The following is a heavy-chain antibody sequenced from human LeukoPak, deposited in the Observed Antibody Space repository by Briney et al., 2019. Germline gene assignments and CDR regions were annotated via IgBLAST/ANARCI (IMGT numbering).Heavy chain of an antibody. Sequence: ASVKVSCKASGYTLTGYYMHWVRQAPGQGLEWMGWINPNSGGTNYAQKFQGRVTMTRDTSISTAYMELSRLRSDDTAVYYCARGSHSSSWYPYYFDYWGQGTLVTVSS. CDR2: INPNSGGT. CDR3: ARGSHSSSWYPYYFDY. J-gene: IGHJ4*02. V-gene: IGHV1-2*02. CDR1: GYTLTGYY. D-gene: IGHD6-13*01.